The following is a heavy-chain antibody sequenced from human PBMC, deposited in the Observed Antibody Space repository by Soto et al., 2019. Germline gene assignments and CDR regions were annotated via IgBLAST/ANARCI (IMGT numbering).Heavy chain of an antibody. J-gene: IGHJ4*02. CDR2: ISGSGGST. V-gene: IGHV3-23*01. CDR1: GFTFSSYA. CDR3: SRRGSGSYYDY. Sequence: EVQLLESGGGLVQPGGSLRLSCAASGFTFSSYAMRWVRQAPVKGLEWVSAISGSGGSTYYAASVKGRFTISRDNSKNTLYLQMNSLRAEDTAVYYWSRRGSGSYYDYWRQGTLVTVSS. D-gene: IGHD1-26*01.